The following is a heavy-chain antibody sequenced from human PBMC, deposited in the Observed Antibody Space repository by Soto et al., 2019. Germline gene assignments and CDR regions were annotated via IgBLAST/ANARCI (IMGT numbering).Heavy chain of an antibody. J-gene: IGHJ2*01. CDR2: ISPDGSTT. Sequence: EVQLVESGGGLVQPGGSLRLSCAASGFTFSTYWMHWVRQDPGKGLMWVSRISPDGSTTTYADPVRGRFTISRDTAENTLYLQMNSLRVEDTAVYYCAKDRVPYSDYGRYFDLWGRGTLVTVSS. D-gene: IGHD4-17*01. CDR3: AKDRVPYSDYGRYFDL. CDR1: GFTFSTYW. V-gene: IGHV3-74*01.